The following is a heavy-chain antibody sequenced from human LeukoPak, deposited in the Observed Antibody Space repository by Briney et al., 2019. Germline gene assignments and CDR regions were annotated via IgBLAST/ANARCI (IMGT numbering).Heavy chain of an antibody. Sequence: GGSLRLSCAASGFPFSGYWMHWVRQAPGKGLVWVSRIDDDGAGTTYADSVKGRFTISRDNAKKTLYLQMNSLRVEDTAVYYCARSASGYDAWGQGTLVTASS. CDR3: ARSASGYDA. CDR2: IDDDGAGT. V-gene: IGHV3-74*01. CDR1: GFPFSGYW. J-gene: IGHJ5*02. D-gene: IGHD5-12*01.